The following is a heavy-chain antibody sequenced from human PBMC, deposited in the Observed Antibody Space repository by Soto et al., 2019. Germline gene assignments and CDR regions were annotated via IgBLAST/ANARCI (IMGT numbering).Heavy chain of an antibody. CDR2: IYYSGSA. Sequence: SETLSLTCTVSGGSISSYYWSWIRQPPGKGLEWIGYIYYSGSANYNPSLKSRVTISVDTSKNQFSLKLSSVTAADTAVYYCARRSPIAAAGTGWFDPWGQGTLVTVSS. V-gene: IGHV4-59*01. D-gene: IGHD6-13*01. J-gene: IGHJ5*02. CDR3: ARRSPIAAAGTGWFDP. CDR1: GGSISSYY.